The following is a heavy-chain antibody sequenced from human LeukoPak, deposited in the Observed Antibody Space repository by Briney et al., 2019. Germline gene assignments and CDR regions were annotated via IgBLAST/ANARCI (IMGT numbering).Heavy chain of an antibody. CDR1: GFTFDDYT. Sequence: GGSLRLSCAASGFTFDDYTMHWVRRAPGKGLEWVSLISWDGGSTYYADSVKGRFTISRDNSKNSLYLQMNSLRTEDTALYYCAKGMDYYGSGSHYYYYGMDVWGQGTTVTVSS. CDR3: AKGMDYYGSGSHYYYYGMDV. V-gene: IGHV3-43*01. D-gene: IGHD3-10*01. CDR2: ISWDGGST. J-gene: IGHJ6*02.